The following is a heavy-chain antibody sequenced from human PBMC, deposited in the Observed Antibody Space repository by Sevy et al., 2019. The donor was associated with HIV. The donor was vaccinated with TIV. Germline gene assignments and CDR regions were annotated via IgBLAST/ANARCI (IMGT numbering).Heavy chain of an antibody. CDR3: AKMGFIVVVPAAILYYYYGMDV. Sequence: GGSLRLSRAASGFTFSSYAMSWVRQAPGKGLEWVSAISGSGGSTYYADSVKGRFTISRDNSKNTLYLQMNSLRAEDTAVYYCAKMGFIVVVPAAILYYYYGMDVWGQGTTVTVSS. CDR1: GFTFSSYA. J-gene: IGHJ6*02. V-gene: IGHV3-23*01. D-gene: IGHD2-2*02. CDR2: ISGSGGST.